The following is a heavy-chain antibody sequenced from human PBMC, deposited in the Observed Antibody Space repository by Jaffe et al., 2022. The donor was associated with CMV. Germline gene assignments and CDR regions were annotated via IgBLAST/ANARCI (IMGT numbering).Heavy chain of an antibody. CDR1: GGSINNYY. CDR2: IYYSGST. D-gene: IGHD3-22*01. V-gene: IGHV4-59*08. CDR3: ARRYFDGRGSHRDAFDI. J-gene: IGHJ3*02. Sequence: QGHLQESGPGLVKPSETLSLICTVSGGSINNYYWSWIRQPPGKGLEWIGYIYYSGSTSYNPSLKSRVTISVDTSKNQFSLKLSSVTAADTAVYYCARRYFDGRGSHRDAFDIWGQGTVVTVSS.